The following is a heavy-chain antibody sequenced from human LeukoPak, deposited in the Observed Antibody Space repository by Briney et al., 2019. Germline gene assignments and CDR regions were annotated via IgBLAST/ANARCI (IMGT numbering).Heavy chain of an antibody. CDR3: ARGGDILTGYFRGFDY. CDR2: ISAYNGNT. Sequence: GASVKVSCKASGYTFTSYGFSWVRQAPGQGLEWMGWISAYNGNTNYAQKLQGRVTMTTDTSTSTAYMELRSLRSDDTAVYYCARGGDILTGYFRGFDYWGQGTLVTVSS. D-gene: IGHD3-9*01. V-gene: IGHV1-18*01. CDR1: GYTFTSYG. J-gene: IGHJ4*02.